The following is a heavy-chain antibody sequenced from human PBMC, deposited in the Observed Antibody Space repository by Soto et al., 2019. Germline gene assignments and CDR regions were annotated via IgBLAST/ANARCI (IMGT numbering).Heavy chain of an antibody. J-gene: IGHJ6*02. Sequence: GASVKVSCKASGGTFSSYAISWVRQAPGQGLEWMGGIIPIFGTANYAQKFQGRVTITADESTSTAYMELSSLRSEDTAVYYCARDEDYGMDVWGQGTTVTVSS. V-gene: IGHV1-69*13. CDR1: GGTFSSYA. CDR2: IIPIFGTA. CDR3: ARDEDYGMDV.